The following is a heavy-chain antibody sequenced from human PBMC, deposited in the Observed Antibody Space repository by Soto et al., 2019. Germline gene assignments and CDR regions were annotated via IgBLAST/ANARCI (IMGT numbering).Heavy chain of an antibody. CDR2: INPYDDTT. CDR1: GFTFTSYY. D-gene: IGHD6-13*01. CDR3: AREGAAAAKMFDY. V-gene: IGHV1-46*01. J-gene: IGHJ4*02. Sequence: QVHLVQSGAEVKKPGASVRVSCKASGFTFTSYYMHWVRQAPGQGLEWMGLINPYDDTTDYAQKFQGRITVTRDTSTNIVYMELSSLRSDDTAVYYCAREGAAAAKMFDYWDQGTLVTVSS.